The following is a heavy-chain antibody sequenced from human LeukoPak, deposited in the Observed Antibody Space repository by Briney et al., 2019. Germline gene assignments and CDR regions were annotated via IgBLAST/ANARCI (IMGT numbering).Heavy chain of an antibody. CDR2: IDYIGTT. Sequence: SETLTLTCTVSGGSISSTSSYWGWIRQPPGKGLEWIGSIDYIGTTYYNPSLTSRVTISADTSKRQSSLMLNSVTAADTAVYYCARVYGSGSYYWFDPWGQGTLVTVSS. CDR1: GGSISSTSSY. V-gene: IGHV4-39*01. D-gene: IGHD3-10*01. CDR3: ARVYGSGSYYWFDP. J-gene: IGHJ5*02.